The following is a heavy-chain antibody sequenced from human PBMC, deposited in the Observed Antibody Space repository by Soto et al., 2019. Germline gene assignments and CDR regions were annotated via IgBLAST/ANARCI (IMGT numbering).Heavy chain of an antibody. Sequence: QVQLQESGPGLVKPSGTLSLTCVVSGGSFTSSDWWTWVRQPPGKGLEWIGEIYHTGSSKYNPARKSRVHIQVDESKTQFSLRLSSVTAADTAVYYCARGSNWFAPWGQGTLVAVSS. CDR2: IYHTGSS. CDR1: GGSFTSSDW. J-gene: IGHJ5*02. CDR3: ARGSNWFAP. V-gene: IGHV4-4*02.